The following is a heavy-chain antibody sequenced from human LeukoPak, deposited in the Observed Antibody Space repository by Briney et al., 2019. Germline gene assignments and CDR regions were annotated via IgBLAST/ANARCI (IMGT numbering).Heavy chain of an antibody. V-gene: IGHV3-72*01. D-gene: IGHD1-26*01. J-gene: IGHJ4*02. Sequence: GGSLRLSCAASGFILSDHYMDWVRQAPGKGLEWVGRAKNKINSYTTMYAASVKDRFTISRDDSKNSLYLQMNSLKTEDTAVYYCAREVGASEFDYWGQGTLVTVSS. CDR1: GFILSDHY. CDR2: AKNKINSYTT. CDR3: AREVGASEFDY.